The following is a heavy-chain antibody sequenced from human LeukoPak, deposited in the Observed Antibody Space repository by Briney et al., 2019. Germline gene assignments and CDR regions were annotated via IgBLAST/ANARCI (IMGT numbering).Heavy chain of an antibody. Sequence: GGSLRLSCAASGLTFSSYGMNWVRQAPGKGLEWVSSISSSSSYIYYADSVKGRFTISRDNAKNSLYLQMNSLRAEDTAVYYCARDGYYYDSSGYYYWGQGTLVTVSS. CDR1: GLTFSSYG. V-gene: IGHV3-21*01. J-gene: IGHJ4*02. CDR3: ARDGYYYDSSGYYY. D-gene: IGHD3-22*01. CDR2: ISSSSSYI.